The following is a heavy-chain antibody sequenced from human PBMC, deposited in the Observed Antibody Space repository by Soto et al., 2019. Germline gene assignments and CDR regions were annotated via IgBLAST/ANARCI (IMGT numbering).Heavy chain of an antibody. CDR2: MNPNSGNT. V-gene: IGHV1-8*01. Sequence: GASVKVSCKASGYTFTSYDINWVRQATGQGLEWMGWMNPNSGNTGYAQKFQGRVTMTRNTSISTAYMELSSLRSEDTAVYYCARAYDFWSGYYSYYYYYYMDVWGKGTTVTVSS. J-gene: IGHJ6*03. D-gene: IGHD3-3*01. CDR1: GYTFTSYD. CDR3: ARAYDFWSGYYSYYYYYYMDV.